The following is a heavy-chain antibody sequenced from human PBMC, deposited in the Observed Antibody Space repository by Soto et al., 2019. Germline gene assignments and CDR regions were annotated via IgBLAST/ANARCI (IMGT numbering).Heavy chain of an antibody. CDR2: ISYDGSNK. D-gene: IGHD6-19*01. V-gene: IGHV3-30-3*01. Sequence: GGSLRLSCAASGFTFSSYAMHWVRQAPGKGLEWVAVISYDGSNKYYADSVKGRFTISRDNSKNTLYLQMNSLRAEDTAVYYCASRIAVAGTSDYWGQGTLVTVSS. CDR1: GFTFSSYA. J-gene: IGHJ4*02. CDR3: ASRIAVAGTSDY.